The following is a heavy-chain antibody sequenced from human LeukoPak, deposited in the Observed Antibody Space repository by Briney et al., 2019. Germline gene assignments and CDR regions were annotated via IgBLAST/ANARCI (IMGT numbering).Heavy chain of an antibody. CDR1: GFTFSSYA. Sequence: PGGSLRLSCAASGFTFSSYAMHWVRQAPGKGLEYVSAISSNGGSTYYANSVKGRFTISRDNSKNTLYLQMGSLRAEDMAVYYCARAPGVTTNWFDPWGQGTPVTVSS. J-gene: IGHJ5*02. CDR3: ARAPGVTTNWFDP. CDR2: ISSNGGST. D-gene: IGHD2-21*02. V-gene: IGHV3-64*01.